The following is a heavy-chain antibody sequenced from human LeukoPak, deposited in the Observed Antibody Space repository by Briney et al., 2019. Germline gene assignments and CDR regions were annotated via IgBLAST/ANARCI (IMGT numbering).Heavy chain of an antibody. CDR2: INSDGSST. Sequence: GGSLRLSCAASGFTFSSYWMHWVRQAPGKGLVWVSRINSDGSSTSYADSVKGRFTISRDNAKNTLYLQMNSLRAEDTAVYYCAKVGYDFWSGYADYWGQGTLVTVSS. V-gene: IGHV3-74*01. CDR3: AKVGYDFWSGYADY. J-gene: IGHJ4*02. D-gene: IGHD3-3*01. CDR1: GFTFSSYW.